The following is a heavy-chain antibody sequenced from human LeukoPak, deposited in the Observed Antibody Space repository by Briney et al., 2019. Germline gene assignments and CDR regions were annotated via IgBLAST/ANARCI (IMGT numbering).Heavy chain of an antibody. D-gene: IGHD6-13*01. J-gene: IGHJ4*02. Sequence: GPALLKPTQTLTLTCTFSGFSLRTSGMCVSWIRQPPGKALEWLARIDWDDDKYYSTSLKTRLTISKDTSKNQVVLTMTNMDPVDTATYYCARMTAESAAAQDWGQGTLVTVSS. CDR2: IDWDDDK. CDR1: GFSLRTSGMC. CDR3: ARMTAESAAAQD. V-gene: IGHV2-70*11.